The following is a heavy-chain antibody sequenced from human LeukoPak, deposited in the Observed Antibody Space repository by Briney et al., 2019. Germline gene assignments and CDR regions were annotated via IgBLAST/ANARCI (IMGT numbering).Heavy chain of an antibody. D-gene: IGHD6-13*01. CDR1: GGTFSSYA. V-gene: IGHV1-69*05. CDR3: ARASYGSSSWRPFDY. J-gene: IGHJ4*02. CDR2: IIPIFGTA. Sequence: ASVKVSCKASGGTFSSYAISWVRQAPGQGLEWMGGIIPIFGTANYAQKFQGRVTITTDESTSTAYMELSSLRSEDTAVYYCARASYGSSSWRPFDYWGQGTLVTVSS.